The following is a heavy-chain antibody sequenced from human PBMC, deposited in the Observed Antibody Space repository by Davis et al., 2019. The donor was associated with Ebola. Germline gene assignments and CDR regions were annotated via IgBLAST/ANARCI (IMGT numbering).Heavy chain of an antibody. Sequence: GGSLRLSCAASGFTFSTYSMSWVRQAPGKGLEWVSSISSDSDYIYYADSAKGRFTVSRDNSKKTMYLQMNSLRAEDTAVYYCATHSSGWFSDAFDIWGQGTMVTVSS. V-gene: IGHV3-21*01. CDR2: ISSDSDYI. CDR3: ATHSSGWFSDAFDI. J-gene: IGHJ3*02. D-gene: IGHD6-19*01. CDR1: GFTFSTYS.